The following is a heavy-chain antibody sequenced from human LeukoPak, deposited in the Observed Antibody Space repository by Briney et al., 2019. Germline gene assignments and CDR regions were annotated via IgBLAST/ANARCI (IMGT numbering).Heavy chain of an antibody. D-gene: IGHD3-22*01. CDR1: GFTFSSYA. CDR3: AKDTFGDYYDSSGYTGY. CDR2: ISGSGGST. Sequence: GGSLRLSCAASGFTFSSYAMSWVRQAPGKGLEWVSAISGSGGSTYYADSVKGRFTISRDNSKNTLYLQMNSLRAEDTAAYYCAKDTFGDYYDSSGYTGYWGQGTLVTVSS. J-gene: IGHJ4*02. V-gene: IGHV3-23*01.